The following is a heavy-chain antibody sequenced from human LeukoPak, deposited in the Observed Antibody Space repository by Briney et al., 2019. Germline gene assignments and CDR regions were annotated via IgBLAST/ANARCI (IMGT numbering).Heavy chain of an antibody. CDR3: ARDRDCSRTSCFNAFDV. Sequence: GGSLRLSCAASGFTFSTYEMHWLGQAPGKGLEGVAVISHDGNDQYYAAAVKGRFTISRDNSKNALSLQMNSLRLEDTAVYYCARDRDCSRTSCFNAFDVWGQGTMAIVSS. CDR1: GFTFSTYE. V-gene: IGHV3-30*04. J-gene: IGHJ3*01. D-gene: IGHD2-2*01. CDR2: ISHDGNDQ.